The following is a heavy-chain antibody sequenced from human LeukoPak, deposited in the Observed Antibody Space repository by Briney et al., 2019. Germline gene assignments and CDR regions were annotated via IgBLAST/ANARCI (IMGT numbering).Heavy chain of an antibody. Sequence: GGSLRLSCAASGFTVSSNYMSWVRQAPGKGLEWVSVIYSGGSTYYADSVRGRFIISRDNSKNTLYVQMNSLRVEDTAVYYCTANFDFWGQGTLVTVSS. CDR3: TANFDF. J-gene: IGHJ4*02. V-gene: IGHV3-53*01. CDR1: GFTVSSNY. CDR2: IYSGGST. D-gene: IGHD2-21*02.